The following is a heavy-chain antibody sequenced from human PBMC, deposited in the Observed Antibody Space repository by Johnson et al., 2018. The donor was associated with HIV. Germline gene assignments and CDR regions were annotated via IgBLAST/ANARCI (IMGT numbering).Heavy chain of an antibody. J-gene: IGHJ3*02. V-gene: IGHV3-13*01. CDR2: LGTAGDT. Sequence: VQLVESGGSVVRPGGSLRLSCAASGFTFDDYGMSWVRQATGKGLEWVSALGTAGDTYYPGSVKGRFTISRDNSKNTLYLQMNSLRAEDTAVYYCAREGVGVNAFDIWGQGTMVTVSS. CDR1: GFTFDDYG. CDR3: AREGVGVNAFDI. D-gene: IGHD1-26*01.